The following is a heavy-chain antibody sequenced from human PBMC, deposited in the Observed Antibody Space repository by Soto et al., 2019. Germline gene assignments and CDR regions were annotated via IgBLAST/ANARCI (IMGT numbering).Heavy chain of an antibody. Sequence: ASVKVSCKASGGTFSSYGISWVRQAPGQGLEWMGWISAYNGNTNYAQKLQGRVTMTTDTSTSTAYMELRSLRSDDTAVYYCARDRTMIVVVRDAFDIWGQGTMVTVSS. V-gene: IGHV1-18*01. D-gene: IGHD3-22*01. CDR3: ARDRTMIVVVRDAFDI. CDR1: GGTFSSYG. CDR2: ISAYNGNT. J-gene: IGHJ3*02.